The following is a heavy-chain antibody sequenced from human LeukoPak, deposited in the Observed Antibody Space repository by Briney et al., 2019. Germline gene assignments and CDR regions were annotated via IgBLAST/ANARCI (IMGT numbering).Heavy chain of an antibody. CDR1: GFTFSSYA. Sequence: GGSLRLSCAASGFTFSSYAMSWVRQAPGKGLEWVSAISGSGGSTYYADSVKGRFTISRDNSKNTLYLQMNSLRAEDTAVYHCASSYGDYGPYFDNWGQGTLVTVSS. CDR3: ASSYGDYGPYFDN. V-gene: IGHV3-23*01. J-gene: IGHJ4*02. D-gene: IGHD4-17*01. CDR2: ISGSGGST.